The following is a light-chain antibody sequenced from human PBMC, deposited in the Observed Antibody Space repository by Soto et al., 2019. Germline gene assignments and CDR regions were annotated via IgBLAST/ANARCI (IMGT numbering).Light chain of an antibody. Sequence: ETVLTQSPATLSLSPGERATLSCRASQSVGHYLAWYQQKTGQAPRLLIYDSSVRAAGIPARFTGSGSETDFTLTISSLGPADCAVYYCQQRSSWPLTFGGGTRVEIK. J-gene: IGKJ4*01. CDR2: DSS. CDR3: QQRSSWPLT. V-gene: IGKV3-11*01. CDR1: QSVGHY.